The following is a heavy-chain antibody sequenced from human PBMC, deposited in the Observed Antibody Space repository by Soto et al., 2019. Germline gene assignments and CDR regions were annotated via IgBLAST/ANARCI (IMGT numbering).Heavy chain of an antibody. CDR3: AKVRACGRIVGATWSDH. J-gene: IGHJ5*02. D-gene: IGHD1-26*01. Sequence: GGSLRLSCAASGFTFSNYGMNWVRQAPGRGPEWIAYIGSITRNINYANSVKGRFTISRDNAKNSLYLQMNSLRDEDTAVYYCAKVRACGRIVGATWSDHWGQGTLVTVS. CDR1: GFTFSNYG. CDR2: IGSITRNI. V-gene: IGHV3-48*02.